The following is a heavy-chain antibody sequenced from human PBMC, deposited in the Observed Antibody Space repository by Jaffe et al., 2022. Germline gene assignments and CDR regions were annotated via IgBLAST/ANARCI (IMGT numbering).Heavy chain of an antibody. CDR1: GFTFSSYA. D-gene: IGHD6-19*01. V-gene: IGHV3-23*01. J-gene: IGHJ4*02. CDR3: AKWAGQWLIQGFFDY. Sequence: EVQLLESGGGSVQPGGSLRVSCAASGFTFSSYAMGWVRQAPGKGLECVSGISGRGGSTYYAESVKGRFTISRDNNTLYLQMNSLRADDTAVYYCAKWAGQWLIQGFFDYWGQGALVTVSS. CDR2: ISGRGGST.